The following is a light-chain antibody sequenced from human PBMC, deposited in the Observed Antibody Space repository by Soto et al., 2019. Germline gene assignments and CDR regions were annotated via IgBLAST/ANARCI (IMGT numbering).Light chain of an antibody. V-gene: IGKV3-11*01. J-gene: IGKJ1*01. CDR1: QSVSSY. CDR3: QQRSNWPT. CDR2: DAS. Sequence: EIVLTQSPATLSLSPGERATLSCRASQSVSSYLAWYQQKPGQAPRLLIYDASNRATGIPARFSGSGSGTDFTLTISSLEPEDFAVYYCQQRSNWPTFGQGT.